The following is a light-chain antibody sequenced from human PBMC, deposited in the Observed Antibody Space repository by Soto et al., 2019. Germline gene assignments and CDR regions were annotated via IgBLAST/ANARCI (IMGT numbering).Light chain of an antibody. CDR2: DVS. J-gene: IGLJ1*01. V-gene: IGLV2-14*01. CDR1: SSDVGGYNY. Sequence: QSALTQPASVSGSPGQSITISCTGTSSDVGGYNYVSWYQQHPGKAPKLMIYDVSNRPSGVSNRFSGSKSGNAASLTISGLQAEDEADYYCGSYTTSRTYVFGTATKLTVL. CDR3: GSYTTSRTYV.